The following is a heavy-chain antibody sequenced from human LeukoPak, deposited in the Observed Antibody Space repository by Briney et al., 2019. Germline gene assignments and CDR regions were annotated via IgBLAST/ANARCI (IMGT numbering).Heavy chain of an antibody. V-gene: IGHV1-8*02. CDR2: MNPKSANT. CDR1: GYTFTSYD. CDR3: ARAQPGGFIYPFDS. Sequence: ASVRVSCKASGYTFTSYDINWVRQATGQGLEWMGWMNPKSANTGYARKFQGRVTMTRDTSIRTAYMELSNLRSEDTAVYYCARAQPGGFIYPFDSWGQGTLVTVSP. D-gene: IGHD2-8*02. J-gene: IGHJ5*01.